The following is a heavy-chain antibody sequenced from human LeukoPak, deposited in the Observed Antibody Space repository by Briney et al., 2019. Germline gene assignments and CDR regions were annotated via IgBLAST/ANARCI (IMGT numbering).Heavy chain of an antibody. CDR3: AKDAGPVYGDFTSLFDY. J-gene: IGHJ4*02. Sequence: GGSLRLSCAASGFTFDDYAMHWVRQAPGKGLEWVSGISWNSGSIGYADSVQGRFTISRDNAKNSLYLQMNSLRAEDTALYYCAKDAGPVYGDFTSLFDYWGQGTLVTVSS. V-gene: IGHV3-9*01. CDR2: ISWNSGSI. D-gene: IGHD4-17*01. CDR1: GFTFDDYA.